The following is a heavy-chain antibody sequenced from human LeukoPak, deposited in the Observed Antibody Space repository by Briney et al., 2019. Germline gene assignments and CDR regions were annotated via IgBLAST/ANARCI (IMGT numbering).Heavy chain of an antibody. CDR2: ISYDGSNK. CDR3: AKDYYGSGSQTFFDY. D-gene: IGHD3-10*01. V-gene: IGHV3-30*18. Sequence: GGSLRLSCAASGFTFSSYGMHWVRQAPGKGLEWVAVISYDGSNKYYADSVKGRFTISRDNSKNTLYLQMNSLRAEDTAVYYCAKDYYGSGSQTFFDYWGQGTLVTVSS. J-gene: IGHJ4*02. CDR1: GFTFSSYG.